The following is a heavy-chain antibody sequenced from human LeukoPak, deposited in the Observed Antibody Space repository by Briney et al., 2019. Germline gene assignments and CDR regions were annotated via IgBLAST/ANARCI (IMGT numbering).Heavy chain of an antibody. CDR1: GYTFTSYD. D-gene: IGHD5-18*01. Sequence: GASVKVSCKASGYTFTSYDINWVRQATGQGVEGMGWMNPNSGNTGYAQKFQGRVTITRNTSISTAYMELSSLRSEDTAVYYCARLDTAMGVDYWGQGTLVTVSS. V-gene: IGHV1-8*03. J-gene: IGHJ4*02. CDR3: ARLDTAMGVDY. CDR2: MNPNSGNT.